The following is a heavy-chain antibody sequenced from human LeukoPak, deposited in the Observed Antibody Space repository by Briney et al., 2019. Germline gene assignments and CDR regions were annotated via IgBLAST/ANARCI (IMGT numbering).Heavy chain of an antibody. CDR2: IYPGDSDT. Sequence: GESLKISCKGSGYSFSDYWIGWVRQMPGKGLDLMGIIYPGDSDTRYRPSFQGQVTISADKSLSTAYLQWSSLKASDTAMYYCARRSSSWETFDFWGQGTLVTVSS. J-gene: IGHJ4*02. V-gene: IGHV5-51*01. CDR1: GYSFSDYW. CDR3: ARRSSSWETFDF. D-gene: IGHD6-13*01.